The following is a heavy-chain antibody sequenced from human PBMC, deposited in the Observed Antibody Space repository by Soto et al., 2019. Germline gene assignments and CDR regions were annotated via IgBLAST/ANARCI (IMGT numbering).Heavy chain of an antibody. J-gene: IGHJ4*02. Sequence: VQLVQSGAEVKKPGSSVKVSCKASGGTFSNYPLIWVRPAPGQGLDWMGGIIPIFGTTDYGQRFQGRVTITADESTNTAYMEPSSLRSDDTAVYYCARGLYCGGGCYSHFDYWGQGTLVTVSS. CDR2: IIPIFGTT. V-gene: IGHV1-69*01. CDR1: GGTFSNYP. CDR3: ARGLYCGGGCYSHFDY. D-gene: IGHD2-21*02.